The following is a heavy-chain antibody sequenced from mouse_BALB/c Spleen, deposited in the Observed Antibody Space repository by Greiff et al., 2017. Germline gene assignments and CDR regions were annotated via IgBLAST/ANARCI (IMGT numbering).Heavy chain of an antibody. CDR1: GYAFSSYW. Sequence: VQLKESGAELVRPGSSVKISCKASGYAFSSYWMNWVKQRPGQGLEWIGQIYPGDGDTNYNGKFKGKATLTADKSSSTAYMQLSSLTSEDSAVYFCARRRELTGTAMDYWGQGTSVTVSS. CDR3: ARRRELTGTAMDY. J-gene: IGHJ4*01. V-gene: IGHV1-80*01. CDR2: IYPGDGDT. D-gene: IGHD4-1*01.